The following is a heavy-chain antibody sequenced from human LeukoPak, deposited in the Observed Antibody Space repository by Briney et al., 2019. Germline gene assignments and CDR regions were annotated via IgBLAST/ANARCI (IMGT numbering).Heavy chain of an antibody. CDR3: ARDGPNYYDSSGYDLSFDY. CDR1: GYTFTSYG. V-gene: IGHV1-18*01. CDR2: ISAYNGNT. J-gene: IGHJ4*02. Sequence: ASVKVSCKASGYTFTSYGISWVRQAPGQGLEWMGWISAYNGNTNYAQKLQGRVTMTTDTSTSTAYMELRSLRSDDTAVYYCARDGPNYYDSSGYDLSFDYWGQGTLVTVSP. D-gene: IGHD3-22*01.